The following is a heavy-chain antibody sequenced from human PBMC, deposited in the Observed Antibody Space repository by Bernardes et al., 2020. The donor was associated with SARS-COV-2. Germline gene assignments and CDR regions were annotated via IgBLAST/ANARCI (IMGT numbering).Heavy chain of an antibody. V-gene: IGHV4-34*01. CDR3: ARGVGNSGEFGGYDQ. CDR2: VNQNGNT. Sequence: SETLSLTRAVYGGSFSGHYWTWARRPPGKGLEWIGEVNQNGNTNYNRSLKSRVTITVDTSKNQFSLKLTSVTAADTAVYYCARGVGNSGEFGGYDQWGQGNLVTVSS. D-gene: IGHD5-12*01. CDR1: GGSFSGHY. J-gene: IGHJ4*02.